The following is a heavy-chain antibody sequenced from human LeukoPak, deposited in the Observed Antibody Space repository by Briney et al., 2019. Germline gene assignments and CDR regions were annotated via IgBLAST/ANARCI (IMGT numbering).Heavy chain of an antibody. Sequence: PGGSLRLSCAASAFTFSGYSMTWVRQAPGKGLEWVSYISSSSSIISYADSVKGRFTISRDNAKNSLYLQMNSLRDEDTAVYYCVRESRFHFDYWGQGTLVTVSS. CDR3: VRESRFHFDY. D-gene: IGHD3-10*01. CDR1: AFTFSGYS. CDR2: ISSSSSII. V-gene: IGHV3-48*02. J-gene: IGHJ4*02.